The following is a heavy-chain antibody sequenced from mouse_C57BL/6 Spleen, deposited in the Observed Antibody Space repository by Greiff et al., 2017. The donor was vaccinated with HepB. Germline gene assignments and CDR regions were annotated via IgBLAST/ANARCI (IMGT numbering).Heavy chain of an antibody. V-gene: IGHV1-82*01. Sequence: VQLQQSGPELVKPGASVKISCKASGYAFSSSWMNWVKQRPGKGLEWIGRIYPGDGDTNYNGKFKGKATLTADKSSSTAYMQLSSLTSEDSAVYFCAFYYGNSAWFAYWGQGTLVTVSA. CDR1: GYAFSSSW. CDR3: AFYYGNSAWFAY. CDR2: IYPGDGDT. D-gene: IGHD2-1*01. J-gene: IGHJ3*01.